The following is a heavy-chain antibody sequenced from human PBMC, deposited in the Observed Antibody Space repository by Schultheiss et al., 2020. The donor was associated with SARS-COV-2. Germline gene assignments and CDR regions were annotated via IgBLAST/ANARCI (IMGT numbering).Heavy chain of an antibody. CDR3: ARDRGDCSGGSCYFDY. D-gene: IGHD2-15*01. CDR2: ISGSGGST. Sequence: GESLKISCAASGFTFSSYAMHWVRQAPGKGLEWVSAISGSGGSTYYADSVKGRFTISRDNSKNTLYLQMNSLRAEDTAVYYCARDRGDCSGGSCYFDYWGQGTLVTVSS. V-gene: IGHV3-23*01. CDR1: GFTFSSYA. J-gene: IGHJ4*02.